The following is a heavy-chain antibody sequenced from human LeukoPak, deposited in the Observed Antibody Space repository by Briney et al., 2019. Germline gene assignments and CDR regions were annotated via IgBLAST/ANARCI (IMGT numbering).Heavy chain of an antibody. CDR3: ARIPSWYGAFDI. CDR2: IYYTGST. Sequence: PSETLSLTCTVSGGSINSYYWTWIRQPPGKGLEWIGYIYYTGSTIYNPSLSSRVTISVDTSKNQFSLKLSSVTAADTAMYYCARIPSWYGAFDIWGQGTMVTVSS. J-gene: IGHJ3*02. CDR1: GGSINSYY. D-gene: IGHD6-13*01. V-gene: IGHV4-59*01.